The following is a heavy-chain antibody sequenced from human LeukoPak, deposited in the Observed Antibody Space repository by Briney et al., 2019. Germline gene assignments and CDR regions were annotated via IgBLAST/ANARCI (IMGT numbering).Heavy chain of an antibody. Sequence: ASVKVSCKASGYTFTGYYMHWVRQAPGQGLEWMGWINPNSGGTNYAQKFQGRVTMTRDTSISTAYMELSRLRSDDTAVYYCARATCSSTSRRPNYWGQGTLVTVSS. CDR3: ARATCSSTSRRPNY. CDR1: GYTFTGYY. V-gene: IGHV1-2*02. J-gene: IGHJ4*02. D-gene: IGHD2-2*01. CDR2: INPNSGGT.